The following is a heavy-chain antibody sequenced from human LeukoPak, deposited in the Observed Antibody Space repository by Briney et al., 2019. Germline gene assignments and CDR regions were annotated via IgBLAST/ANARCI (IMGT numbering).Heavy chain of an antibody. CDR2: INHSGST. CDR1: GGSFSDYY. CDR3: ARVRREERPNWFDP. D-gene: IGHD6-25*01. J-gene: IGHJ5*02. V-gene: IGHV4-34*01. Sequence: PSETLSLTCAVYGGSFSDYYWSWIRQPPGKGLEWIGEINHSGSTNYNPSLKSRVTISVDTSKNQFSLKLSSVTAADTAVYYCARVRREERPNWFDPWGQGSLVTVSS.